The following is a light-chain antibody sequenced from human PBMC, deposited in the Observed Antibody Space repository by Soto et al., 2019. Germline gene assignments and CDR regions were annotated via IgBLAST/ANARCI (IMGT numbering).Light chain of an antibody. J-gene: IGKJ2*01. CDR2: AAS. CDR3: QHYDNLPRYT. Sequence: AIRMTQSPSSFSASTGDRVTITRRASQGISSYLAWYQQKPGKAPKLLIYAASTLQSGVPSRFSGSGSGTDFTLTIGSLQPDDIATYYCQHYDNLPRYTFGLGTKVDIK. CDR1: QGISSY. V-gene: IGKV1-8*01.